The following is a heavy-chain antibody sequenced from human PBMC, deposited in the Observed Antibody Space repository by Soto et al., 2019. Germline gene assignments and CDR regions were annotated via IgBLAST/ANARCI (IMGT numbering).Heavy chain of an antibody. CDR1: GFTFSSYS. J-gene: IGHJ4*02. CDR2: ISSSSSTI. CDR3: ERYRGRDVYWDY. Sequence: EVQLVESGGGLVQPGGSLRLSCAASGFTFSSYSMNWVRQAPGKGLEWVSYISSSSSTIYYADSVKGRFTISRDNAKKPLYLQMISLRDEGTAVYHFERYRGRDVYWDYWGQGTLVPVSS. D-gene: IGHD1-26*01. V-gene: IGHV3-48*02.